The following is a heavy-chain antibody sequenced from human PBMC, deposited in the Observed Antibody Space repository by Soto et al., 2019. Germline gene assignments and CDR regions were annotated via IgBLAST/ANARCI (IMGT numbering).Heavy chain of an antibody. D-gene: IGHD4-17*01. V-gene: IGHV2-5*02. CDR2: IYWDDDK. CDR1: GFSLNTSGVG. J-gene: IGHJ6*02. Sequence: QITLKESGPTLVKPTQTLTLTCTFSGFSLNTSGVGVGWIRQPPGKALECLALIYWDDDKRYSPSLKTRLTITTATSNTQVVLTTPPTDPLAPATSCCARDYGAPPRYYIGSDVWGPGTRVTASS. CDR3: ARDYGAPPRYYIGSDV.